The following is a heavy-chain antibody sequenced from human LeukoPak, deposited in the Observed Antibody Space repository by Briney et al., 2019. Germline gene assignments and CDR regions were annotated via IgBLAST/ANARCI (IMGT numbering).Heavy chain of an antibody. CDR3: AKDWDSDSSSFYFDY. CDR1: GFTFSSYG. CDR2: IRYDGSNK. V-gene: IGHV3-30*02. Sequence: GGSLRLSCAASGFTFSSYGMHWVRQAPGKGLEWVAFIRYDGSNKYYADSVKGRFTISRDNSKNTLYLQMNSLRAEDTAVYYCAKDWDSDSSSFYFDYWGQGTLVTVSS. J-gene: IGHJ4*02. D-gene: IGHD6-13*01.